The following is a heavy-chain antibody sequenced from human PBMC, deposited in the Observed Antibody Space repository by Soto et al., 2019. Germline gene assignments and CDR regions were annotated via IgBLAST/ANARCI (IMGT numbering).Heavy chain of an antibody. CDR3: ASTWSGYYYFDS. CDR2: ISYDGNNR. D-gene: IGHD3-3*01. J-gene: IGHJ4*02. CDR1: GFTFSSYG. V-gene: IGHV3-30*03. Sequence: QVQLVESGGGVVQPGGSLRLSCAASGFTFSSYGMHWVRQAPGKGLEWVAVISYDGNNRYYGDYVKGRFTISRDNSKNTVYLQMNSLRVEDTAVYYCASTWSGYYYFDSWGQGTLVTVSS.